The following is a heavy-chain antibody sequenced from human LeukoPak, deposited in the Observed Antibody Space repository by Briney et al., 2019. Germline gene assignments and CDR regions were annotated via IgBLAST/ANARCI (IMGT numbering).Heavy chain of an antibody. CDR2: IYHRGST. J-gene: IGHJ4*02. D-gene: IGHD6-13*01. V-gene: IGHV4-38-2*01. Sequence: SSETLSLTCAVSGYSISSGYYWGWIRQPPGKGLEWIGSIYHRGSTYYNPSLKSRVTISVDTSKNQFSLKLSSVTAADTAVYYCARRNRSSSWRYYFDYWGQGTLVTVSS. CDR1: GYSISSGYY. CDR3: ARRNRSSSWRYYFDY.